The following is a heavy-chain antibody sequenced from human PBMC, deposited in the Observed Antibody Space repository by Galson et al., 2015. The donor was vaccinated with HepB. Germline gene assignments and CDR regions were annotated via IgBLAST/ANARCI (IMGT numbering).Heavy chain of an antibody. CDR1: GFTFRSYW. CDR2: IKQDGSEK. D-gene: IGHD3-3*01. J-gene: IGHJ6*02. CDR3: ARDRRRMYYDFWSRTPDYYGMDV. Sequence: SCAASGFTFRSYWMSWVRQAPGKGLEWVANIKQDGSEKYYVDSVKGRFTISRDNAKNSLYLQMNSLRAEDTAVYYCARDRRRMYYDFWSRTPDYYGMDVWGQGTTVTVSS. V-gene: IGHV3-7*03.